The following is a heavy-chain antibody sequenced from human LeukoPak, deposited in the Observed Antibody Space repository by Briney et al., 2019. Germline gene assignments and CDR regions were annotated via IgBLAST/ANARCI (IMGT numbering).Heavy chain of an antibody. D-gene: IGHD3-10*01. CDR3: AKRIAYGSGSYYFDY. CDR1: GFTFRSYA. CDR2: ISDSGGST. Sequence: GGSLRLSCAASGFTFRSYARSWVRQAPGKGLEWVSGISDSGGSTYYADSVKGRFTISRDNSKNTLYLQMNSLRAEDTAVYYCAKRIAYGSGSYYFDYWGQGTLVTVSS. J-gene: IGHJ4*02. V-gene: IGHV3-23*01.